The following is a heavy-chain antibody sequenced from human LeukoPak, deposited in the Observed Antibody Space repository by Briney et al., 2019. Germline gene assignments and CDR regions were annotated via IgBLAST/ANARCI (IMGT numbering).Heavy chain of an antibody. J-gene: IGHJ4*02. CDR3: AKGSGSYLTNFDY. V-gene: IGHV3-9*01. CDR2: ISWNSGSI. D-gene: IGHD1-26*01. Sequence: GGSPRLSCAASGFTFDDYAMHWVRQAPGKGLEWVSGISWNSGSIGYADSVKGRFTISRDNAKNSLYLQMNSLRAEDTALYYCAKGSGSYLTNFDYWGQGTLATVSS. CDR1: GFTFDDYA.